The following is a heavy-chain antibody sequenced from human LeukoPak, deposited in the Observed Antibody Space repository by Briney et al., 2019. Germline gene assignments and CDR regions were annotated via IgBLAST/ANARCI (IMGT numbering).Heavy chain of an antibody. Sequence: PGGCLRLSCAASGVTFSTYTMNWVRQAPGKGLEWVSSISSGSGYIYYADSVKGRFTISRDSAKNSPYLQMNSLRAEDTAVYYCASAQITIVRSYNGMDVWGQGTTVTVSS. J-gene: IGHJ6*02. CDR1: GVTFSTYT. CDR3: ASAQITIVRSYNGMDV. CDR2: ISSGSGYI. V-gene: IGHV3-21*06. D-gene: IGHD3-10*01.